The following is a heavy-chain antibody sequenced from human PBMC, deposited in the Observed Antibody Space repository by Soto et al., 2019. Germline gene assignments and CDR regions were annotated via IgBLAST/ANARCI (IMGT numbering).Heavy chain of an antibody. J-gene: IGHJ5*02. D-gene: IGHD6-13*01. CDR3: ALLHSVLVRTGGFLFGSSWTKGGNWFDP. CDR1: GFSLTTSGVG. V-gene: IGHV2-5*02. Sequence: QITLKESGPTLVKPTQPLTLTCTFSGFSLTTSGVGVGWIRQPPGKALEWVALIYWDDDKRYSPSLKSRLTITKDTSKDQAVLTINNMDPVDTATYYCALLHSVLVRTGGFLFGSSWTKGGNWFDPWGQGTLVIVSS. CDR2: IYWDDDK.